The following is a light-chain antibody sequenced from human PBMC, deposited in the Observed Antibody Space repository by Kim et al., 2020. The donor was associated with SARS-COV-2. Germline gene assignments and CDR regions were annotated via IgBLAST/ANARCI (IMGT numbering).Light chain of an antibody. V-gene: IGKV3-20*01. CDR3: QQYRDSPPVGNT. CDR1: QSITSY. Sequence: EIVLTQSPGTLSLSPGETATLSCRASQSITSYLAWYQHKPGQAPSLLIYGASRRATGIPDRFSGSGSGTDFTLRINRLEPEDFAVYYCQQYRDSPPVGNTFGGGTKVDIK. J-gene: IGKJ4*01. CDR2: GAS.